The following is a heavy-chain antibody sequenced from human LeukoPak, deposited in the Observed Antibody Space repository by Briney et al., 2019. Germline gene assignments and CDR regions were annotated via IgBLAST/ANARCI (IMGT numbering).Heavy chain of an antibody. CDR3: ATPPTTVTTGALSHYYYYMDV. CDR2: IRYDGSNK. V-gene: IGHV3-30*02. CDR1: GFTFSTYG. Sequence: GGSLRLSCAASGFTFSTYGMHWVRQAPGKGLEWVAFIRYDGSNKYYADSVKGRFTISRDNSKNTLYLQMNSLRAEDTAVYYCATPPTTVTTGALSHYYYYMDVWGKGTTVTVSS. J-gene: IGHJ6*03. D-gene: IGHD4-17*01.